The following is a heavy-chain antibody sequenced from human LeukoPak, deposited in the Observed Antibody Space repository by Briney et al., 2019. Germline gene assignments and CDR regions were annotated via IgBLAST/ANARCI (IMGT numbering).Heavy chain of an antibody. D-gene: IGHD1-26*01. V-gene: IGHV3-30*04. CDR2: ISHDGGTK. CDR1: GFSFINFA. Sequence: PGGSLSLSCAASGFSFINFAIHWVRQAPGKGLEWLAVISHDGGTKHYADSVNGRFTISRDNSNNSLSLQMNSLSAEDTAVYYCARARGRWHLLPLDFWGQGTLVTVSS. CDR3: ARARGRWHLLPLDF. J-gene: IGHJ4*02.